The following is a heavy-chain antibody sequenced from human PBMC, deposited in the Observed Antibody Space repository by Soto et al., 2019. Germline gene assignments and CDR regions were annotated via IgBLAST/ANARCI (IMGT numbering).Heavy chain of an antibody. Sequence: EVQLLESGGGLVQPGGSLRLSCAASGFTFSSYAMSWVRQAPGKGLEWVSAISGSGGSTYYADSVKGRFTISRDNSKNTLDLQMNSLRAEDTAVYYCAKGWYCSGGSCPFDYWGQGTLVTVSS. V-gene: IGHV3-23*01. CDR1: GFTFSSYA. CDR3: AKGWYCSGGSCPFDY. D-gene: IGHD2-15*01. CDR2: ISGSGGST. J-gene: IGHJ4*02.